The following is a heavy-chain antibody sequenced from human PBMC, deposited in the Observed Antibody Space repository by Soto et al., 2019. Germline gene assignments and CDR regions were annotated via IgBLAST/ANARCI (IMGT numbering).Heavy chain of an antibody. Sequence: QVQLVQSGAEVTKPGSSVKVSCKASGGTFSSYAISWVRQAPGQGLEWMGGIIPIFGTANYAQKFQGRVTITADESTSTAYMELSSLRSEDTAVYYCASGKISGSYYLWAFDIWGQGTMVTVSS. J-gene: IGHJ3*02. D-gene: IGHD1-26*01. CDR3: ASGKISGSYYLWAFDI. V-gene: IGHV1-69*01. CDR1: GGTFSSYA. CDR2: IIPIFGTA.